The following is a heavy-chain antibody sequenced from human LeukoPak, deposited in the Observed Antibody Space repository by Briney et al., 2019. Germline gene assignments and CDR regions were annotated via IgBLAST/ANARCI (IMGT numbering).Heavy chain of an antibody. V-gene: IGHV1-69*13. D-gene: IGHD2-15*01. CDR3: ARAAVVVVVAATSWFDP. Sequence: GASVKLSCKASGDTFSSYAISWVRHAPGQGLEWMGGIFPIFGTANYAQKFQGRVTITADESTSTAYMELSSLRSEDTAVYYCARAAVVVVVAATSWFDPWGQGTLVTASS. CDR2: IFPIFGTA. J-gene: IGHJ5*02. CDR1: GDTFSSYA.